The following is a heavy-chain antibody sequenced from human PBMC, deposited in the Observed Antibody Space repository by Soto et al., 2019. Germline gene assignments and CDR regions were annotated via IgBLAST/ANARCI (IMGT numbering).Heavy chain of an antibody. J-gene: IGHJ5*01. D-gene: IGHD3-10*01. CDR2: IYYSGST. CDR1: GGSISSSSYY. Sequence: PSETLSLTCTVSGGSISSSSYYWGWIRQPPGKGLEWIGSIYYSGSTYYNPSLKSRVNISVDTSKNQFSLKLSSVTAADTAVYYCARLGRYYQSLDSWGPGTLVTVS. V-gene: IGHV4-39*07. CDR3: ARLGRYYQSLDS.